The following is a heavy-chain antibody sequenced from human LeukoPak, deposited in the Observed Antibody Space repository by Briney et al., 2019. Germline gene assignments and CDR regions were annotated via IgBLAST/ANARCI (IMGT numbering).Heavy chain of an antibody. CDR1: GDSVPSNSAA. CDR2: TYYSSKWYN. CDR3: ARGAVAVRNAFDI. Sequence: SLTLSLTCAISGDSVPSNSAAWNWIRQSPSRGLEWLGSTYYSSKWYNDYAVSVKSRITINPDTSKNQFSLQLNSVTPEDTALYYCARGAVAVRNAFDIWGQGTMVTVSS. D-gene: IGHD6-19*01. J-gene: IGHJ3*02. V-gene: IGHV6-1*01.